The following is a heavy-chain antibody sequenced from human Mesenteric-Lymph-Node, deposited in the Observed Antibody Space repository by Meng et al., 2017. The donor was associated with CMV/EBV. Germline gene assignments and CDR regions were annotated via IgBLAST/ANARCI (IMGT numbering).Heavy chain of an antibody. CDR1: GYSFTSDW. J-gene: IGHJ4*02. Sequence: GGSLRLSCKGSGYSFTSDWIAWVRQMPGKGLEWMGIIYPGDSDTRYSPSFQGQVTISADKSISTAFLQWSSLKASDTAIYYCARRWNFDYWGRGTLVTVSS. V-gene: IGHV5-51*01. D-gene: IGHD2-15*01. CDR2: IYPGDSDT. CDR3: ARRWNFDY.